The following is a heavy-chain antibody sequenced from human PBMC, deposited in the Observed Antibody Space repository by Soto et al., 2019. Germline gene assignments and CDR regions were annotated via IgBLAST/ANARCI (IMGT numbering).Heavy chain of an antibody. CDR1: GFTFSPYW. Sequence: EVQLVESGGGLVQPGGSLRLSCAASGFTFSPYWMSWVRQAPGKGLEWVATIKDDGGDELYLEAVRGRFTISRDNAKKSLYLAMDSLRVEDTAVYYCAGGSGWISDTWGQGTRVTVSS. J-gene: IGHJ5*02. CDR2: IKDDGGDE. V-gene: IGHV3-7*05. CDR3: AGGSGWISDT. D-gene: IGHD6-19*01.